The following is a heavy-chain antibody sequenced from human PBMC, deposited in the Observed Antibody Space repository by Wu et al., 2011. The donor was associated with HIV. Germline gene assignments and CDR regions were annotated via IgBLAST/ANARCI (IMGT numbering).Heavy chain of an antibody. CDR2: IHPSGVTT. J-gene: IGHJ4*02. D-gene: IGHD1-1*01. CDR1: GYTITRHY. Sequence: QVQLVQSGAEVKKPGASVKVTCKASGYTITRHYLHWVRQAPGQGLEWMGVIHPSGVTTISPREFQGRLTMTRDTSTNSAYLELSGLRFDDTAIYYCAKEAGTIGKNFDSWAREAWS. CDR3: AKEAGTIGKNFDS. V-gene: IGHV1-46*01.